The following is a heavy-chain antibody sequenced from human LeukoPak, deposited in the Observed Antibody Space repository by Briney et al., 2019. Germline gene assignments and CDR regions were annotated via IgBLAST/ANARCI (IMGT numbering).Heavy chain of an antibody. Sequence: SETLSLTCTVSGVSISNYYWSWIRQFPGKGLEWIGYIYYSGSTNYNPSLRSRVTISVDTSKNQFSLKLSSVTAADTAVYYCARSNGSGSYYNLNDYWGQGTLVTVPS. CDR3: ARSNGSGSYYNLNDY. J-gene: IGHJ4*02. CDR2: IYYSGST. D-gene: IGHD3-10*01. V-gene: IGHV4-59*01. CDR1: GVSISNYY.